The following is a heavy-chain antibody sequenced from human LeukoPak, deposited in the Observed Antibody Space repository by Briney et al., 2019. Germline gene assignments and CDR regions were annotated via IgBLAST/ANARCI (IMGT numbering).Heavy chain of an antibody. CDR1: GGSISSSSYY. CDR3: ARLEQWLAFDY. D-gene: IGHD6-19*01. CDR2: IYYSGST. V-gene: IGHV4-39*01. J-gene: IGHJ4*02. Sequence: SETLSLTCTVSGGSISSSSYYWGWIRQPPGKGLEWIGSIYYSGSTYYNPSLKSRVTIPVDTSKNQFSLKLSSVTAADTAVYYCARLEQWLAFDYWGQGTLVTVSS.